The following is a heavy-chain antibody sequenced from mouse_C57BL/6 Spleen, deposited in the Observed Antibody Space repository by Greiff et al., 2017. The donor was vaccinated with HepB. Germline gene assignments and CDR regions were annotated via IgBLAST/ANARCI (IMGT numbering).Heavy chain of an antibody. D-gene: IGHD2-4*01. V-gene: IGHV1-15*01. CDR1: GYTFTDYE. CDR3: TREGEGLSWFAY. J-gene: IGHJ3*01. CDR2: IDPETGGT. Sequence: QVQLKESGAELVRPGASVTLSCKASGYTFTDYEMHWVKQTPVHGLEWIGAIDPETGGTAYNQKFKGKAILTADKSSSTAYMELRSLTSEDSAVYCCTREGEGLSWFAYWGQGTLVTVSA.